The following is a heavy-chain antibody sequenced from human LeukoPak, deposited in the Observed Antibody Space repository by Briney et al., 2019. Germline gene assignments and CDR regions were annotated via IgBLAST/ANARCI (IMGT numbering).Heavy chain of an antibody. D-gene: IGHD3-10*01. V-gene: IGHV1-8*01. CDR2: MNPNSGNT. J-gene: IGHJ5*02. Sequence: ASVKVSCKASGYTFASYDINWVRQATGQGLEWMGWMNPNSGNTGYAQKFQGRVTMTRNTSISTAYMELSSLRSEDTAVYYCAREGQIYGSGSYTFDPWGQGTLVTVSS. CDR1: GYTFASYD. CDR3: AREGQIYGSGSYTFDP.